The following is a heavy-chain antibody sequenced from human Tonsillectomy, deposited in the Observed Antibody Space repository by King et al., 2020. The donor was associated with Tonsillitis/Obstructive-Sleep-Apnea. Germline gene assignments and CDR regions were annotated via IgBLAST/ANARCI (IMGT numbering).Heavy chain of an antibody. CDR1: GYTFTSHD. J-gene: IGHJ1*01. V-gene: IGHV1-18*01. Sequence: QLVQSGAEVKKPGASVKVSCKASGYTFTSHDITWVRQAPGQGLEWMGWSRPNNGDTNYAQKLQGRVTMTSDTSTNTAYMELRSLRSDDTAVYYCARDYYDSSGYYHGYFQHWGQGTLVTVSS. CDR2: SRPNNGDT. CDR3: ARDYYDSSGYYHGYFQH. D-gene: IGHD3-22*01.